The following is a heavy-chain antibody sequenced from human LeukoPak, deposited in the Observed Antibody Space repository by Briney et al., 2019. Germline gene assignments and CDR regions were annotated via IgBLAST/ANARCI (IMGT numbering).Heavy chain of an antibody. V-gene: IGHV3-48*03. CDR1: GFTFSTYE. Sequence: GGSLRRSCAASGFTFSTYEMNWVRQAPGKGLEWVSYISSGGSTIYYADSVKGRFTISRDDAKNSLYLQMNSLRAEDTAVYYCARRPGTLPLDYWGQGTLVTVSS. J-gene: IGHJ4*02. D-gene: IGHD1-1*01. CDR2: ISSGGSTI. CDR3: ARRPGTLPLDY.